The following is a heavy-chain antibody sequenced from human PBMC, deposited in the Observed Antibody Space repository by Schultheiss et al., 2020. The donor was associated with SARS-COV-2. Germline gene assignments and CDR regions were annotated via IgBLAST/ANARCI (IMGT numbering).Heavy chain of an antibody. Sequence: ASVKVSCKASGYTFTGYYMHWVRQAPGQGLEWMGIINPSGGSTSYAQKFQGRVTMTRNTSISTAYMELSSLRSEDTAVYYCATKDYNDFWGQGTLVTVSS. CDR3: ATKDYNDF. V-gene: IGHV1-46*01. CDR2: INPSGGST. CDR1: GYTFTGYY. J-gene: IGHJ4*02.